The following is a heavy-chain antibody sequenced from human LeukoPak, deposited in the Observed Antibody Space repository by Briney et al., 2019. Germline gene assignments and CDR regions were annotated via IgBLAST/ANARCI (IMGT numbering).Heavy chain of an antibody. CDR1: GGSISRGDYY. D-gene: IGHD2-15*01. V-gene: IGHV4-30-4*08. CDR3: ARRRGGGGSSFLL. J-gene: IGHJ4*02. CDR2: IYYSRST. Sequence: SQTLSLTCTVSGGSISRGDYYWSWIRQPPGKGLEWIGYIYYSRSTYYNPPVESRVTISIDTSKNQFSLKLSSVTAADTAVYYCARRRGGGGSSFLLWGQGTLVTVSS.